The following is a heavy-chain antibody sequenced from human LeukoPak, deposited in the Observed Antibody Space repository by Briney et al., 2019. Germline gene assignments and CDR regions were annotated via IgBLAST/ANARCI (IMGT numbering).Heavy chain of an antibody. V-gene: IGHV4-39*01. D-gene: IGHD4-17*01. CDR2: IYYSGST. CDR1: GGSISSSSYY. J-gene: IGHJ4*02. Sequence: KPSETLSLTCTVSGGSISSSSYYWGWIRQPPGKGLEWIGSIYYSGSTYYNPSLKSRVTISVDTSKNQFSLKLSSVTAADTAVYYCARAPRGDLDYWGQGTLVTVSS. CDR3: ARAPRGDLDY.